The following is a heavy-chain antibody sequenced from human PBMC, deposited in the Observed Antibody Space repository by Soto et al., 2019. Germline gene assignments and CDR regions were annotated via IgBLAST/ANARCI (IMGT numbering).Heavy chain of an antibody. CDR3: AREEKQLSRYGGDFDY. J-gene: IGHJ4*02. V-gene: IGHV4-4*07. D-gene: IGHD3-16*01. CDR2: IFTSGTT. CDR1: GGSISSYY. Sequence: SETLSLTCTVSGGSISSYYWSWIRQPAGKGLEWIGRIFTSGTTDYNPSLKSRVTISVDTSKNQFSLKVTSVTAADTAVYFCAREEKQLSRYGGDFDYWGQGILVTVSS.